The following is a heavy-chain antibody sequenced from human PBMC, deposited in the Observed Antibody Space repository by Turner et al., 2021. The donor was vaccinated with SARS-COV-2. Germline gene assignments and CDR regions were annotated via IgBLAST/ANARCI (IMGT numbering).Heavy chain of an antibody. J-gene: IGHJ5*02. CDR2: VDPEDGET. CDR3: ATGYQLRVNWFDP. CDR1: GYTLTELS. Sequence: QVQLVQSGAEVKKPGASVKVSGTISGYTLTELSMYWVRQAPGKGLEWMGGVDPEDGETSYAQNFQVRVTMTEDTSTDKAYMELSSLRSEDTAVYFCATGYQLRVNWFDPWGQGTLVTVSS. D-gene: IGHD2-2*01. V-gene: IGHV1-24*01.